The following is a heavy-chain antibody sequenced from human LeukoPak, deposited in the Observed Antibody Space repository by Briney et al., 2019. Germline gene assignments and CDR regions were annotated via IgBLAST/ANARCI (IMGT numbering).Heavy chain of an antibody. Sequence: GGSLRLSCAAPGFTFSNYAMSWVRQAPGKGLECVSAISTSGGGTYYADSVKGRFTISRDNSKNTLYLQMNSLRAEDTAVYYCARRCSVEYRVFDYWGQGTLVTVS. V-gene: IGHV3-23*01. CDR1: GFTFSNYA. J-gene: IGHJ4*02. CDR3: ARRCSVEYRVFDY. D-gene: IGHD6-6*01. CDR2: ISTSGGGT.